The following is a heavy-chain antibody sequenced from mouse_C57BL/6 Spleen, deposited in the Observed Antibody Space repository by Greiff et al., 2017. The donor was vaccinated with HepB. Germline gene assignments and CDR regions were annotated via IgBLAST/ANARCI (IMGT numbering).Heavy chain of an antibody. J-gene: IGHJ1*03. CDR3: ASGLFQGYFDV. CDR1: GYTFTSYW. Sequence: VQLQQPGAELVMPGASVKLSCKASGYTFTSYWMHWVKQRPGQGLEWIGEIDPSDSYTNYNQKFKGKSTLTVDKSSSTAYMQLSSLTSEDSAVYYCASGLFQGYFDVWGTGTTVTVSS. V-gene: IGHV1-69*01. D-gene: IGHD1-1*01. CDR2: IDPSDSYT.